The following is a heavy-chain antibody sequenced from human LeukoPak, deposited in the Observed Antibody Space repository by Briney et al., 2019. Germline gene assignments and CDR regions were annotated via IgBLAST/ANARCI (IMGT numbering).Heavy chain of an antibody. Sequence: GGSLRLSCAASGFTFSDYYMSWIRHAPGKGLEWVSYISSSGSTIYYADSVKGRFTISRDNDKNSLYLQMNSLRAEDTAVYYCARDAYCSSTSCYVDFDYWGQGTLVTVSS. CDR1: GFTFSDYY. J-gene: IGHJ4*02. V-gene: IGHV3-11*01. D-gene: IGHD2-2*01. CDR3: ARDAYCSSTSCYVDFDY. CDR2: ISSSGSTI.